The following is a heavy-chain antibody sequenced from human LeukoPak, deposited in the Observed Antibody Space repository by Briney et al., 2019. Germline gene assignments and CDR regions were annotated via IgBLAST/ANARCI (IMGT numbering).Heavy chain of an antibody. CDR2: ISYDGSNK. CDR1: GFTFSSYG. V-gene: IGHV3-30*18. Sequence: GALRLSCAASGFTFSSYGMHWVRQAPGKGLEWVAVISYDGSNKYYADSVKGRFTISRDNSKNTLYLQMNSLRAEDTAVYYCAKDAIYYDSSGLDYWGQGTLVTVSS. CDR3: AKDAIYYDSSGLDY. D-gene: IGHD3-22*01. J-gene: IGHJ4*02.